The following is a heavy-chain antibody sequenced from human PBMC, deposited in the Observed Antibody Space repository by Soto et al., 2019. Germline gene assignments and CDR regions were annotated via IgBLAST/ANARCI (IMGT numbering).Heavy chain of an antibody. Sequence: VQFLESGGGLAQPGGTLRLSGTASGFAFNNFAMTWVRQAPGKGLEWVSGISGRGTSTYYADSVKGRFTISRDNSKSVVYLEMNSLRTEDTAVYYCARGQGGFCTSGSCYFVYWGQGSLVTVTS. CDR2: ISGRGTST. D-gene: IGHD2-15*01. V-gene: IGHV3-23*01. CDR3: ARGQGGFCTSGSCYFVY. CDR1: GFAFNNFA. J-gene: IGHJ4*02.